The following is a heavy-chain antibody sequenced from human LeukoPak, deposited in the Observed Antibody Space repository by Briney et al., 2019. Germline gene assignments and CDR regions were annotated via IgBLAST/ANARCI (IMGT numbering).Heavy chain of an antibody. CDR1: GFTVGNNY. Sequence: GGSLRLSCAASGFTVGNNYMNWVREAPGKGLEWVSLIFSHGETSYADSVKGRFTISRDNSKNTLYLQMIGLRVEDTAVYYCARDPPAVSINTYAWGQGTLVTVSS. CDR3: ARDPPAVSINTYA. D-gene: IGHD2-8*01. J-gene: IGHJ4*02. CDR2: IFSHGET. V-gene: IGHV3-66*01.